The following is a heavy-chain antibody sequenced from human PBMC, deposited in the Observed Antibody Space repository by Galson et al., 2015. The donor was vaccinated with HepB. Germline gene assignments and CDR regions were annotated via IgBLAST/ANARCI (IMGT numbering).Heavy chain of an antibody. V-gene: IGHV3-30*18. CDR1: GFNFSNYG. CDR2: ISYDGSRI. Sequence: SLRLSCAASGFNFSNYGMHWVRQAPRKGLQWVALISYDGSRIFYVGSAKGRFTISRDNSKNTLDLQMSSLRGEDTAVYYCAKDLSPDVVPAIDYFDYWGQGTLVTVS. D-gene: IGHD2-2*01. CDR3: AKDLSPDVVPAIDYFDY. J-gene: IGHJ4*02.